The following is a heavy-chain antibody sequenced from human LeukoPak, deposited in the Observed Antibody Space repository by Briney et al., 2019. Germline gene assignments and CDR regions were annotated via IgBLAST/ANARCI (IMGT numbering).Heavy chain of an antibody. J-gene: IGHJ5*02. Sequence: SETLSLTCTVSGGSISSYYWSWIRQPPGKGLEWIGYIYYSGSTNYNPSLKSRVTISVDTSKNQFSLKLSSVTAADTAVYYCARRITMVRGVSNWFDPWGQGTLVTVSS. V-gene: IGHV4-59*08. CDR3: ARRITMVRGVSNWFDP. CDR1: GGSISSYY. CDR2: IYYSGST. D-gene: IGHD3-10*01.